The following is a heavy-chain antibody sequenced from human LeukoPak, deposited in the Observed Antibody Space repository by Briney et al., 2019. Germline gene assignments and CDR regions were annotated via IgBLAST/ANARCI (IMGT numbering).Heavy chain of an antibody. CDR3: ARFSNTHGVKFDY. Sequence: SETLSPTRTVSGGSISSGDFYWSWVRQHPEKGLEWIGYIYYSGTAYYNPSLKSRVTMSVDTSKNQFSLKLDSVTAADTAVYYCARFSNTHGVKFDYWGQGTLVTVSS. D-gene: IGHD4-17*01. V-gene: IGHV4-31*03. J-gene: IGHJ4*02. CDR1: GGSISSGDFY. CDR2: IYYSGTA.